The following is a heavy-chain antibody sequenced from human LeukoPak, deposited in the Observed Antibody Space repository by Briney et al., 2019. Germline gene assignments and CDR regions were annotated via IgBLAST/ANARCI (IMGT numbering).Heavy chain of an antibody. Sequence: GGSLRLSCAASGFTFSTYWMNWVRQAPGKGLVWVSRINSDGSSTTYADSVKGRFTISRDNAKNSLYLQMNSLRAEDTAVYYCARSYGGGIYYFDYWGQGTLVTVSS. CDR2: INSDGSST. CDR1: GFTFSTYW. D-gene: IGHD1-14*01. V-gene: IGHV3-74*01. CDR3: ARSYGGGIYYFDY. J-gene: IGHJ4*02.